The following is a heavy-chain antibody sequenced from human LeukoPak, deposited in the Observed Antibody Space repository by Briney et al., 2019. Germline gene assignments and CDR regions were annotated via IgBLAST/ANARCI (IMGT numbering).Heavy chain of an antibody. CDR1: GGSISSGGYY. J-gene: IGHJ5*02. Sequence: PSETLSLTCTVSGGSISSGGYYWSWIRQHPGKGLEWIGYIYYSGSTYYNPSLKSRVTISVDTSKNQFSLKLSSVTAADTAVYYCARAATPDEGWFDPWGQGTLVTVSS. CDR3: ARAATPDEGWFDP. CDR2: IYYSGST. D-gene: IGHD2-15*01. V-gene: IGHV4-31*03.